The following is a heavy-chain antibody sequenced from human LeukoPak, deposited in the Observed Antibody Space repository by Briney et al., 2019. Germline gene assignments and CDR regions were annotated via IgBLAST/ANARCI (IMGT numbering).Heavy chain of an antibody. CDR1: GYTITSFR. D-gene: IGHD2-21*01. CDR3: ARDLDSIIRPD. Sequence: ASVKVSCKASGYTITSFRLHWVRQAPGQGLEWMGWVSATDGNTDYLQKFKGRVTMTTDTFTNTAYMELRSLRSDDTAVYYCARDLDSIIRPDWGQGTLVTVSS. J-gene: IGHJ4*02. V-gene: IGHV1-18*01. CDR2: VSATDGNT.